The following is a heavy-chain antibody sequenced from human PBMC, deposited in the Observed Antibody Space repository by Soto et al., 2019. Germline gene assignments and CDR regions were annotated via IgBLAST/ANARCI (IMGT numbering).Heavy chain of an antibody. J-gene: IGHJ5*02. V-gene: IGHV1-3*01. CDR1: GYTFTSYA. Sequence: ASVKVSCKDSGYTFTSYAMHCVRQAPGQRLEWMGWINAGNGNTKYSQKFQGRVTITRDTSASTAYMELSSLRSEDTAVYYCARDLYCSGGSCSNWFDPWGQGTLVTVSS. D-gene: IGHD2-15*01. CDR3: ARDLYCSGGSCSNWFDP. CDR2: INAGNGNT.